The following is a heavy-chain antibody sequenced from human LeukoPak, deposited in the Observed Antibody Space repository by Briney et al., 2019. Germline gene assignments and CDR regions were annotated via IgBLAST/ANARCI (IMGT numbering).Heavy chain of an antibody. CDR3: ARAVTNYDILTGYYMDYFDY. Sequence: PGGSLRLSCAASGFTFSDYYISWIRQVPGRGLEWVSYISSSSSYTNYADSVKGRFTISRDNAKNSLYLQMNSLRAEDTAVYYCARAVTNYDILTGYYMDYFDYWGQGTLVTVSS. CDR1: GFTFSDYY. CDR2: ISSSSSYT. D-gene: IGHD3-9*01. J-gene: IGHJ4*02. V-gene: IGHV3-11*05.